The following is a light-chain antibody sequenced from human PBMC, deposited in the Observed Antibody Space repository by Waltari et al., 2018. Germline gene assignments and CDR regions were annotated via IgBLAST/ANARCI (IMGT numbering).Light chain of an antibody. CDR2: KDK. CDR3: YSAADNLGI. J-gene: IGLJ2*01. CDR1: VLAKRY. V-gene: IGLV3-27*01. Sequence: SYELTQPTSVSVSPEQTARISCPGDVLAKRYVRWFQQKPGQAPVLMIYKDKERPSGIPDRFSGSSSGTTVTFTISGAQFEDEADYYCYSAADNLGIFGGGTKLTVL.